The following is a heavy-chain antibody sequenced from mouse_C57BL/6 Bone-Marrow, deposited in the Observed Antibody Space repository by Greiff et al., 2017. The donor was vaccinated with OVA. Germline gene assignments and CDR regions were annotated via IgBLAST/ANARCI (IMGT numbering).Heavy chain of an antibody. CDR2: IHPNSGGT. Sequence: VQLQQPGAELVKPGASVTLSCKASGYTFTSYWMHWVKQRPGQGLEWIGMIHPNSGGTNYNEKFKSKATLTVDQSSSTAYMQLSSLTSEDSAVYYCARGNLHYFDYWGQGTTLTVSS. CDR1: GYTFTSYW. J-gene: IGHJ2*01. CDR3: ARGNLHYFDY. V-gene: IGHV1-64*01.